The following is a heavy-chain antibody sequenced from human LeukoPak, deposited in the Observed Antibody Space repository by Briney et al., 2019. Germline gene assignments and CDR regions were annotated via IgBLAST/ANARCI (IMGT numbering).Heavy chain of an antibody. V-gene: IGHV4-59*08. CDR3: ARHQGYDYDRSGYYAMDY. Sequence: SETLSLTCTVSGXSISSYYWSRIRQPPGKGLEWMGYIYYSGTTNYNPSLKSRVTISVDTSKNQFSLKLSSVTAADTAVYYCARHQGYDYDRSGYYAMDYWGQGTLVTVSS. CDR1: GXSISSYY. D-gene: IGHD3-22*01. J-gene: IGHJ4*02. CDR2: IYYSGTT.